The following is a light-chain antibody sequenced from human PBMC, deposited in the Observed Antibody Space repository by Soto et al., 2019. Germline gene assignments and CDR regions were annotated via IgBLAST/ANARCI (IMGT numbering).Light chain of an antibody. J-gene: IGKJ1*01. V-gene: IGKV3-15*01. Sequence: EIVMTQSPATLSVSPGERATLSCMASQSVSSNLAWYQQKPGQAPRLLIYGASTRATGIPARFSGSGSGREFTLTISSLQSEDFAVYYCQHYNNWPPWTFGQGTKVDIK. CDR3: QHYNNWPPWT. CDR2: GAS. CDR1: QSVSSN.